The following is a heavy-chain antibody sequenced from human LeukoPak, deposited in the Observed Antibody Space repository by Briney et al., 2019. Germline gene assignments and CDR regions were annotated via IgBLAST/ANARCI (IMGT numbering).Heavy chain of an antibody. Sequence: GGSLRLSCAASGFTFSSYGMHWVRQAPGKGLEWVAVISYDGSNGYYADSVKGRFTISRDNSKNTLYVQMSSLRAEDTAVYYCAKDTRGYSGSYSGFDYWGQGTLVTVSS. V-gene: IGHV3-30*18. CDR1: GFTFSSYG. D-gene: IGHD1-26*01. CDR3: AKDTRGYSGSYSGFDY. J-gene: IGHJ4*02. CDR2: ISYDGSNG.